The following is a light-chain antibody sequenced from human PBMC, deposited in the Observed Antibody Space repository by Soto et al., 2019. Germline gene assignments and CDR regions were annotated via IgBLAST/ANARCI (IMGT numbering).Light chain of an antibody. Sequence: EIVLTQSPGTLSLSPGERATLSCRASQTVSNNYLAWYQQKPGQAPRLFIYGASTRATGIPDKCSGSGSGTDFTLTISRLEPEDFAVYYCQQYGSSRTFGQGTKVEIK. CDR2: GAS. J-gene: IGKJ1*01. CDR3: QQYGSSRT. V-gene: IGKV3-20*01. CDR1: QTVSNNY.